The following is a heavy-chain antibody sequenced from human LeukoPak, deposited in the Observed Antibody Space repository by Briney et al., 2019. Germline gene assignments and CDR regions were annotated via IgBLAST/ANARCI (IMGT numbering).Heavy chain of an antibody. CDR2: IWYDGSNK. CDR1: GFTFSSYG. D-gene: IGHD3-16*02. Sequence: GGSLRLSCAASGFTFSSYGMHWVRQAPGKGLEWVAVIWYDGSNKYYADSVKGRFTISRDNSKNTLYLQMNSLRAEDTAVYYCARSPGVRLSRKYYFDNWGQGTLVTVSS. J-gene: IGHJ4*02. CDR3: ARSPGVRLSRKYYFDN. V-gene: IGHV3-33*01.